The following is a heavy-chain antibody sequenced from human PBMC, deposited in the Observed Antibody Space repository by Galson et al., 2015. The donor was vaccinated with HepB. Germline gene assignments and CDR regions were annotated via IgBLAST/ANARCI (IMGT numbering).Heavy chain of an antibody. D-gene: IGHD3-3*01. CDR3: ARVYTIFGVVIQTDYFDY. CDR2: IYYSGST. Sequence: SETLSLTCTVSGGSISISYWSWIRQPPGKGLEWLGYIYYSGSTNYNPSLKSRVTISVDTSKNQFSLKLSSVTAADTAVYYCARVYTIFGVVIQTDYFDYWGQGTLVTVSS. V-gene: IGHV4-59*12. J-gene: IGHJ4*02. CDR1: GGSISISY.